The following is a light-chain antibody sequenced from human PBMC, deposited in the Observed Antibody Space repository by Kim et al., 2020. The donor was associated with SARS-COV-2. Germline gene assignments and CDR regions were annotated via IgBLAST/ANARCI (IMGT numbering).Light chain of an antibody. CDR2: EAS. V-gene: IGKV1D-12*01. CDR1: QDISSW. CDR3: QQTHSLPLT. J-gene: IGKJ4*01. Sequence: ASVGDRVTITCRASQDISSWLGWYQQKPGKAPKVLIYEASNLQSGVPSRFSGSGSGTDFTLTINSLQPEDFATYYCQQTHSLPLTFGGGTKVDIK.